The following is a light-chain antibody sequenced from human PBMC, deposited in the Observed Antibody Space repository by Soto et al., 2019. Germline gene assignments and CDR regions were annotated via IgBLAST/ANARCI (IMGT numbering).Light chain of an antibody. J-gene: IGKJ4*01. CDR3: QQYGSSPT. CDR2: GAS. V-gene: IGKV3-20*01. CDR1: QSVSSSY. Sequence: IVVTQSPGTLSLSPGERATLSCRASQSVSSSYLAWYQQKPGQAPRLLIYGASSRATGIPDRFSGSGSGTDFTLTISRLEPEDFAVYYCQQYGSSPTFGGGTKVDIK.